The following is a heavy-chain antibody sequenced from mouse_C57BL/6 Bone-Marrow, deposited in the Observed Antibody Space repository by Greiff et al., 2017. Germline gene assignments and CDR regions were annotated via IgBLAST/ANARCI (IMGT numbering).Heavy chain of an antibody. CDR1: GFSLTSYG. Sequence: QVQLQESGPGLVAPSQSLSITCTVSGFSLTSYGVDWVRQSPGNGLEWLGVIWCGGSTYYNSALMSRLSISKDNSKSQDFLKMNSLQTEDTAMYYCAKLGYCYAMDYWGQGTSVTVSS. J-gene: IGHJ4*01. V-gene: IGHV2-9*01. CDR3: AKLGYCYAMDY. CDR2: IWCGGST.